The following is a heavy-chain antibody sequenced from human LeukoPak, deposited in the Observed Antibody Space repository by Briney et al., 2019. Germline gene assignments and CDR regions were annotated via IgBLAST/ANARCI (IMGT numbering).Heavy chain of an antibody. CDR3: ASEGYCSGGNCYSGKGPFDY. J-gene: IGHJ4*02. V-gene: IGHV3-33*01. Sequence: GGSLRLSCAASGFTFSSYGMHWVRQAPGKGLEWVAVIWYDGSNKYYADSVKGRFTISRDNSKNTLYLQMNSLRAEDTAVYYCASEGYCSGGNCYSGKGPFDYWGQGTLVTVSS. CDR2: IWYDGSNK. D-gene: IGHD2-15*01. CDR1: GFTFSSYG.